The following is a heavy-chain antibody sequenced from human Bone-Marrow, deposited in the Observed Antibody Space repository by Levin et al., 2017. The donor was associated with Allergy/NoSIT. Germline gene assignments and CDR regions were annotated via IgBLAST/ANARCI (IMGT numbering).Heavy chain of an antibody. J-gene: IGHJ2*01. Sequence: PGGSLRLSCAVSGFSISSNFMTWVRQAPGKGLEWVSILHRDGTSLHAASVKGRFTVSRDNARNTMYLDLKSLRVEDTAHYYCALLINADYYFDLWGRGTLVTVSS. CDR1: GFSISSNF. V-gene: IGHV3-53*01. CDR2: LHRDGTS. D-gene: IGHD4-11*01. CDR3: ALLINADYYFDL.